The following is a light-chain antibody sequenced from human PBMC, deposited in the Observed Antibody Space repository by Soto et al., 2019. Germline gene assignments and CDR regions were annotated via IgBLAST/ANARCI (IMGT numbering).Light chain of an antibody. J-gene: IGKJ4*01. V-gene: IGKV3-15*01. CDR3: QQYNNGLT. CDR1: QSVSSN. CDR2: GAS. Sequence: EIVMTQSPATLSVSPGERATLTCGASQSVSSNLAWYQHKPGQAPRLLIYGASTRATGIPATFSGSGSGTEFTLSISSLQCEDFAVYYCQQYNNGLTFGGGTRVEIK.